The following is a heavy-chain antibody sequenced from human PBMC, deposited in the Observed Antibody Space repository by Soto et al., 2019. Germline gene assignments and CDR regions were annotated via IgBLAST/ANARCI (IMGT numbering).Heavy chain of an antibody. V-gene: IGHV3-49*03. CDR1: GFTFGDYA. CDR2: IRSKAYGGTT. J-gene: IGHJ4*02. D-gene: IGHD3-10*01. CDR3: TREVLLWFGELLDPYYFDY. Sequence: GGSLRLSCTASGFTFGDYAMSWFRQAPGKGLEWVGFIRSKAYGGTTEYAASVKGRFTISRDDSKSIAYLQMNSLKTEDTAVYYCTREVLLWFGELLDPYYFDYWGQGTLVTVSS.